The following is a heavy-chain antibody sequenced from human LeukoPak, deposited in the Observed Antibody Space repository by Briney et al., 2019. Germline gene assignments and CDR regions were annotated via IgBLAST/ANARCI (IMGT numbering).Heavy chain of an antibody. CDR2: IYHSGST. CDR1: GYSISSGYY. D-gene: IGHD3-22*01. J-gene: IGHJ4*02. V-gene: IGHV4-38-2*02. CDR3: ESDAAIYDSRGYYYLW. Sequence: SETLSLTCTVSGYSISSGYYWGWIRQPPGKGLEWIGSIYHSGSTYYNPSLKSRVTISVDTSKNQFSLKLSSVTAADTAVYYCESDAAIYDSRGYYYLWWGQGTLVTVSS.